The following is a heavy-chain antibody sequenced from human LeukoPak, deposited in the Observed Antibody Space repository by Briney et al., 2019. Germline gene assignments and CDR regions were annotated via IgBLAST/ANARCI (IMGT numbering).Heavy chain of an antibody. CDR3: ARWARGTHDAFDI. J-gene: IGHJ3*02. D-gene: IGHD3-10*01. CDR2: INDRRTT. V-gene: IGHV4-34*01. Sequence: SETLSLTCAVYGESFSGYYWSWIRQPPGKGLEWIGEINDRRTTNYNPSLKSRVTISVDTSKNQFSLKLSSVTAADTAVYYCARWARGTHDAFDIWGQGTMVTVSS. CDR1: GESFSGYY.